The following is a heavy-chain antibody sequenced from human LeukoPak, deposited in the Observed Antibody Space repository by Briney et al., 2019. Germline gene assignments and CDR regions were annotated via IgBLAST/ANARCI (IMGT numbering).Heavy chain of an antibody. CDR1: GGSISGYY. CDR3: ARAPERWYSYGSYTYHYMDV. V-gene: IGHV4-59*01. D-gene: IGHD3-10*01. CDR2: ISYSGST. J-gene: IGHJ6*03. Sequence: PSETLSLTCSVSGGSISGYYWNWIRQPPGKGLEWIGSISYSGSTNYNPSLESRVTISVDTSKNQISLKLSSVTAADTAIYYCARAPERWYSYGSYTYHYMDVWGRGTTVTVSS.